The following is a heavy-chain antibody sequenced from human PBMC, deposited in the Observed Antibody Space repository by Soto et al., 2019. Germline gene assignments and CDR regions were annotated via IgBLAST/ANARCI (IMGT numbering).Heavy chain of an antibody. CDR1: GGTFSSYA. D-gene: IGHD1-26*01. V-gene: IGHV1-69*13. J-gene: IGHJ3*02. CDR3: AKGGRGSRHLDAFDI. CDR2: IIPIFGTA. Sequence: GASVKVSCKASGGTFSSYAISWVRQAPGQGLEWMGGIIPIFGTANYAQKLQGRVTITADESTSTAYMELSSLRSEDTAVYYCAKGGRGSRHLDAFDIWGQGTMVTVSS.